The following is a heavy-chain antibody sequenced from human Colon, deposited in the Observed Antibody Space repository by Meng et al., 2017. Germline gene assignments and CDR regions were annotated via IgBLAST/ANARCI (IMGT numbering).Heavy chain of an antibody. CDR3: AREVVVAGTRNWLDP. V-gene: IGHV4-4*02. Sequence: GQLQGSGPGLVKPSGTLSLPRTVSGGSTTSSDWWSWVRQTPGKGLEWIGETYQNGRPNYNPSLKSRVTISVDKSKNQFSLNMTSVTAADTAVYYCAREVVVAGTRNWLDPWGQGILVTVSS. CDR2: TYQNGRP. J-gene: IGHJ5*02. CDR1: GGSTTSSDW. D-gene: IGHD6-19*01.